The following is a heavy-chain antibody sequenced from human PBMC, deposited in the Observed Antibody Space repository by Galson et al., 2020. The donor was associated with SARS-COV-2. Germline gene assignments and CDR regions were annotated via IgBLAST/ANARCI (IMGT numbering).Heavy chain of an antibody. CDR2: ISSSSSYI. V-gene: IGHV3-21*01. CDR3: ARDSVNVYILLRFLEADV. D-gene: IGHD3-3*01. J-gene: IGHJ6*04. Sequence: GESLKISCAASGFTFSSYSMNWVRQAPGKGLEWVSSISSSSSYIYYADSVKGRFTISRDNAKNSLYLQMNSLRAEDTAVYYCARDSVNVYILLRFLEADVWGKGTTVTVAS. CDR1: GFTFSSYS.